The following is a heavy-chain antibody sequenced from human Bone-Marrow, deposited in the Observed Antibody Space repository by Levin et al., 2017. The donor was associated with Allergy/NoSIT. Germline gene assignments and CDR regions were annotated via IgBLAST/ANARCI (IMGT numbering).Heavy chain of an antibody. V-gene: IGHV1-69*01. CDR3: ARVSVAGYNWFDP. Sequence: KISCKASGGTFRISAITWVRQAPGQGLEWMGGIIPIFGTANYAQKFQGRVTITADESTSTAYMELNNLRSEDTAVYYCARVSVAGYNWFDPWGQGTLVTVSS. CDR2: IIPIFGTA. CDR1: GGTFRISA. J-gene: IGHJ5*02. D-gene: IGHD6-19*01.